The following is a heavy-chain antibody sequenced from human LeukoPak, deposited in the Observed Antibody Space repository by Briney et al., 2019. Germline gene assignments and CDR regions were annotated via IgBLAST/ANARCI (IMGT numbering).Heavy chain of an antibody. Sequence: PGGSLRLSCAASGFTFSSYWMSWVRQAPGKGLEWVAYIKQDGSEKYYVDSVKGRFTVSRDNAKNSLYLQMNSLRAEDTAVYYCAKDSPDSSSWGIDAFDIWGQGTMVTVSS. CDR1: GFTFSSYW. CDR2: IKQDGSEK. V-gene: IGHV3-7*03. D-gene: IGHD6-13*01. J-gene: IGHJ3*02. CDR3: AKDSPDSSSWGIDAFDI.